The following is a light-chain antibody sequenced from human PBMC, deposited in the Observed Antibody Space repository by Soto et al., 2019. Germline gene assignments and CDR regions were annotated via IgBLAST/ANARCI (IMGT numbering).Light chain of an antibody. CDR1: SSDVGGYNY. J-gene: IGLJ2*01. CDR2: EVS. V-gene: IGLV2-14*01. CDR3: SSYTSSSTVV. Sequence: SVLTQPASVSGSPGQSITISCTGTSSDVGGYNYVSWYQQHPGKAPKLMIYEVSNRPSGVSNRFSGSKSGNTASLTISGXQAEDEADYYCSSYTSSSTVVFGGGTKVTVL.